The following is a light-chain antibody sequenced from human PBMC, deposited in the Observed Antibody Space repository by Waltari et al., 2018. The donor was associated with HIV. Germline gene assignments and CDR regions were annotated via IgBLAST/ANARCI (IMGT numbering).Light chain of an antibody. CDR3: QAWDSSTWV. V-gene: IGLV3-1*01. Sequence: SYELTQPPSVSVSPGQTATITCSGDTLGDKFACWYQQKPGQSPVLVIYQDSKRPSGIPERFSGSNSGNTATRTISGTQAMDEADYYCQAWDSSTWVFGGGTKLTVL. CDR2: QDS. CDR1: TLGDKF. J-gene: IGLJ3*02.